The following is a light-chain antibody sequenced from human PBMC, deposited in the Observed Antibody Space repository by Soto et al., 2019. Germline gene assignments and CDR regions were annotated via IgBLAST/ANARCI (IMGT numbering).Light chain of an antibody. CDR2: GAS. CDR3: QQYGSSPWT. J-gene: IGKJ1*01. CDR1: QTVRNNY. Sequence: EFVLTQSPGTLSLSPGERATLSSRASQTVRNNYLAWYQQKPGQAPRLLIYGASSRATGIPGRFSGSGSGTDFTLTISRLEPEDFAVYYCQQYGSSPWTFGQGTKVDIK. V-gene: IGKV3-20*01.